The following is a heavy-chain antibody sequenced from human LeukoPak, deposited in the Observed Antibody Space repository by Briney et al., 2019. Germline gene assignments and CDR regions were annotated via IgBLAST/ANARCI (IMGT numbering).Heavy chain of an antibody. Sequence: SETLSLTCTVSGGSVSSGIYYWSWIRQPPGKGLEWIGYVYYSGYTVYNPSLKSRVTMSIDTSKNQFSLKLSSVTAADTAVYYCARKSSQYFDYWGQGTLVTVSS. CDR1: GGSVSSGIYY. CDR3: ARKSSQYFDY. D-gene: IGHD6-13*01. J-gene: IGHJ4*02. V-gene: IGHV4-61*01. CDR2: VYYSGYT.